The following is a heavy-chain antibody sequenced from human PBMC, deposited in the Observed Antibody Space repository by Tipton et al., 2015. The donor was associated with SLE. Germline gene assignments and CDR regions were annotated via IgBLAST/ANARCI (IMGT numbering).Heavy chain of an antibody. V-gene: IGHV4-34*01. CDR1: GASLSSFF. CDR3: ARVVLGLRQIGYWYFDL. J-gene: IGHJ2*01. Sequence: TLSLTCTVSGASLSSFFWAWIRQPPGKGLEWIGEINHSGNTNFNPSLGSRVTVSVDTSNNQFSLRLSSVTAADTATYYCARVVLGLRQIGYWYFDLWGRGNLVTVSS. CDR2: INHSGNT. D-gene: IGHD1-7*01.